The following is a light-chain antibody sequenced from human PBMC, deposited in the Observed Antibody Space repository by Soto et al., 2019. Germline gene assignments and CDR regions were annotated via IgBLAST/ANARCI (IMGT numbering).Light chain of an antibody. Sequence: QSVLAQPASVSGSPGQSTIISCTGTSSDVGGYNYVSWYQQHPGKAPKFLIYEVDNRASGVSDRFSGSKSGNTASLTISGLQAADEADYYCSSYTSSNTLVFGTGTKVTVL. CDR1: SSDVGGYNY. CDR3: SSYTSSNTLV. V-gene: IGLV2-14*01. CDR2: EVD. J-gene: IGLJ1*01.